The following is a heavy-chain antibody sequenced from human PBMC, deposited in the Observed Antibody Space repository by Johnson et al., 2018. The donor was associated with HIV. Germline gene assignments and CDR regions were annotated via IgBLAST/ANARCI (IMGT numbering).Heavy chain of an antibody. CDR1: GFTFDDYA. D-gene: IGHD5-24*01. Sequence: VQLVESGGGLVQPGRSLRLSCTTSGFTFDDYAMHWVRQAPGKGLEWVSGISWNSGTIDYADSVKGRFTISRDNVKNSLYLQMNSLRAEDTAVYYCARACRDGYTCDVYDIWGLGTMVTVS. CDR2: ISWNSGTI. CDR3: ARACRDGYTCDVYDI. V-gene: IGHV3-9*01. J-gene: IGHJ3*02.